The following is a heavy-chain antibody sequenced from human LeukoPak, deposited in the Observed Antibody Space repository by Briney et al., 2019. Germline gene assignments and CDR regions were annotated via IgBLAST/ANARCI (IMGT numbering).Heavy chain of an antibody. CDR3: AKSGLNRFDY. J-gene: IGHJ4*02. CDR1: GFTFSTYW. Sequence: GGSLRLSCEASGFTFSTYWMGWVRQAPGKGLEWVAKINQDGSVKYYVDSVKGRFTISRDNAEKSLYLQMNSLRVEDTAVYYCAKSGLNRFDYWGQGALVTVSS. D-gene: IGHD2-15*01. CDR2: INQDGSVK. V-gene: IGHV3-7*03.